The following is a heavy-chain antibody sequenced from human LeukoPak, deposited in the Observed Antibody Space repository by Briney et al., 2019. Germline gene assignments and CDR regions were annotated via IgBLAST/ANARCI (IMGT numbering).Heavy chain of an antibody. Sequence: GGSLRLSCAASGFTFDDYAMHWVRQAPGKGLEWVSLISGDGGSTYYADSVKGRFTISRDNSKNSLYLQMNSLRTENTALYYSAIGQQKGSGAAVYAFDIWGQGTMVTVSS. CDR2: ISGDGGST. CDR3: AIGQQKGSGAAVYAFDI. CDR1: GFTFDDYA. V-gene: IGHV3-43*02. D-gene: IGHD6-13*01. J-gene: IGHJ3*02.